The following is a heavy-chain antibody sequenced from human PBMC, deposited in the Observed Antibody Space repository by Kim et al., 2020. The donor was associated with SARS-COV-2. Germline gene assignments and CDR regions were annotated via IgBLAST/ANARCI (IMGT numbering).Heavy chain of an antibody. V-gene: IGHV4-59*13. CDR3: AIGQRITIFGVVREMDV. CDR2: IYYRGST. Sequence: SETLSLTCTVSGGSISRYYWSWIRQPPGKGLEWIGYIYYRGSTNYNPSVKSRVTISVDTSKNQFSLKLSSVTAADTAVYYCAIGQRITIFGVVREMDV. J-gene: IGHJ6*01. CDR1: GGSISRYY. D-gene: IGHD3-3*01.